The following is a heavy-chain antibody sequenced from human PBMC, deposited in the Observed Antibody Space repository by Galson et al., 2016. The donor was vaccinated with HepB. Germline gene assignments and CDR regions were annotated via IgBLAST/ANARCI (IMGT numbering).Heavy chain of an antibody. V-gene: IGHV3-30*04. Sequence: SLRLSCAASGFSFNNSAMHWVRQAPGKGLEWVAVISYDGSNTYHADFVKGRFTISRDNSKDTLYLQMNSLTAEDTGVYYCARVPIRGVIPFCFDSWGQGTLVTVSS. CDR2: ISYDGSNT. J-gene: IGHJ4*02. D-gene: IGHD3-10*01. CDR3: ARVPIRGVIPFCFDS. CDR1: GFSFNNSA.